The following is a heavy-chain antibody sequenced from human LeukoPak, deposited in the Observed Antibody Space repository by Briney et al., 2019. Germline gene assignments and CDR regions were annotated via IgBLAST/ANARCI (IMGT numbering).Heavy chain of an antibody. J-gene: IGHJ2*01. CDR3: VKKMVPATRVFDL. V-gene: IGHV3-23*01. D-gene: IGHD2-21*02. Sequence: GGSLRVSCAASGFPFGSYAMFWVRQAPGKGLEWVSAVSESADYTFYADSVKGRCTISRDNSKNTLFLQMNNLRAEDTAVYYCVKKMVPATRVFDLWGRGTLVAVSS. CDR1: GFPFGSYA. CDR2: VSESADYT.